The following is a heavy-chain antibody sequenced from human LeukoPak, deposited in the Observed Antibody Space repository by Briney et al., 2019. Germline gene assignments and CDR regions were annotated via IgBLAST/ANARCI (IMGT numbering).Heavy chain of an antibody. Sequence: SETLSLTCTVSGGSISSYYWSWIRQPPGKGLEWIGYIYDSGSTNYNPSLKSRVTISVDTSKNQFSLKLSSVTAADTAVYYCARVMEQWLVFPSYYYYYMDVWGKGTTVTVSS. D-gene: IGHD6-19*01. CDR1: GGSISSYY. V-gene: IGHV4-59*12. CDR3: ARVMEQWLVFPSYYYYYMDV. J-gene: IGHJ6*03. CDR2: IYDSGST.